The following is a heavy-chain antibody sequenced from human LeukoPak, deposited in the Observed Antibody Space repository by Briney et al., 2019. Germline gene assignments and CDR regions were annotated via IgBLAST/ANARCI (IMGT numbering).Heavy chain of an antibody. J-gene: IGHJ4*02. CDR1: GFTFSSYS. V-gene: IGHV3-48*02. CDR3: ARGASYGYHYDSSGYYGSFGY. CDR2: ISSSSSTI. D-gene: IGHD3-22*01. Sequence: GGSLRLSCAASGFTFSSYSMNWVRQAPGKGLEWVSYISSSSSTIYYAVSVKGRFTISRDNAKNSLYLQMNSLRDEDTAVYYCARGASYGYHYDSSGYYGSFGYWGQGTLVTVSS.